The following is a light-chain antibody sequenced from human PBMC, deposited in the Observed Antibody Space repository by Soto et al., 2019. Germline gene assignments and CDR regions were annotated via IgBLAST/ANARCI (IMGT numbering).Light chain of an antibody. CDR3: QQYGSSLMWT. Sequence: EIGLTQSPGALSLSQGERATLSCRASQSVSSSYLAWYQQKPGQAPRLLIYGASSRATGIPDRFSGSGSGTDFTLTISRLEPEDFAVYYCQQYGSSLMWTFGHVSKADI. CDR2: GAS. J-gene: IGKJ1*01. CDR1: QSVSSSY. V-gene: IGKV3-20*01.